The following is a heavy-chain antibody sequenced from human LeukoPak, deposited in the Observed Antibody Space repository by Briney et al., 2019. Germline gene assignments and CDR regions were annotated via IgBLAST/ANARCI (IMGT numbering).Heavy chain of an antibody. V-gene: IGHV1-46*01. CDR2: IYPRDGST. CDR1: GGTFSSYA. Sequence: ASVKVSCKASGGTFSSYAISWVQQAPGQGLEWMGMIYPRDGSTSYAQKFQGRVTVTRDTSTSTVHMELSGLRSEDTAVYYCARDQEGFDYWGQGTLVTVSS. J-gene: IGHJ4*02. CDR3: ARDQEGFDY.